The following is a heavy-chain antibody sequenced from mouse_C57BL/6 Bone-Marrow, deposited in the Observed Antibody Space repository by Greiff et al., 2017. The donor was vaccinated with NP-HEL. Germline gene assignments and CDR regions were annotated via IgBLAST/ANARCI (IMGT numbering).Heavy chain of an antibody. CDR3: ARYYYGSEAMDY. CDR1: GFTFTDYY. D-gene: IGHD1-1*01. J-gene: IGHJ4*01. V-gene: IGHV7-3*01. Sequence: EVMLVESGGGLVQPGGSLSLSCAASGFTFTDYYMSWVRQPPGKALEWLGFIRNKANGYTTEYSASVKGRFTISRDNSQSILYLQMNALRAEDSATYYCARYYYGSEAMDYWGQGTSVTVSS. CDR2: IRNKANGYTT.